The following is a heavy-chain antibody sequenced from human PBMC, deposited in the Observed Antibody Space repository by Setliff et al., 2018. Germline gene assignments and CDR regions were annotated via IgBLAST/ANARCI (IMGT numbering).Heavy chain of an antibody. CDR2: IIPIFGTA. D-gene: IGHD1-26*01. V-gene: IGHV1-69*06. CDR1: GGTFSSYD. Sequence: ASVKVSCKASGGTFSSYDISWVRQAPGQGLEWMGRIIPIFGTANYAQKFQGRVTITADKSTSTAYMELSRLRSDDTAVYYCARALGATITHFDYWGQGTLVTVSS. J-gene: IGHJ4*02. CDR3: ARALGATITHFDY.